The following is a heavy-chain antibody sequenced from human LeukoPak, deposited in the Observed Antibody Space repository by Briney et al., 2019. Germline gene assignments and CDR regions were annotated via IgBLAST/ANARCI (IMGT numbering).Heavy chain of an antibody. Sequence: GGSLRLSCAASGFTFSSYAMSWVRQAPGKGLEWVSSISSSSSYIYYADSVKGRFTISRDNAKNSLYLQMNSLRAEDTAVYYCAREPNYYFDYWGQGTLVTVSS. D-gene: IGHD7-27*01. CDR1: GFTFSSYA. CDR2: ISSSSSYI. J-gene: IGHJ4*02. V-gene: IGHV3-21*01. CDR3: AREPNYYFDY.